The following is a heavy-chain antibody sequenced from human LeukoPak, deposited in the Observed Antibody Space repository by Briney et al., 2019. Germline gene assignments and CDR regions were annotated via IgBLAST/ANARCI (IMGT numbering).Heavy chain of an antibody. CDR1: GFTFSSYS. Sequence: SGGSLRLSCAASGFTFSSYSMNWVRQAPGKGLEWVSSISSSSSYIYYADSVKGRFTISRDNAKNSLYLQMNSLRAEDTAVYYCARAQEYGSGSYHDYWGQGTLVTVSS. CDR3: ARAQEYGSGSYHDY. V-gene: IGHV3-21*01. CDR2: ISSSSSYI. D-gene: IGHD3-10*01. J-gene: IGHJ4*02.